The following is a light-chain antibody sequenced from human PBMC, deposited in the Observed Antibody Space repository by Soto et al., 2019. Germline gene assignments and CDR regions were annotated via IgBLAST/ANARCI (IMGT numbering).Light chain of an antibody. V-gene: IGLV2-14*01. CDR2: EVS. Sequence: QSALTQPASVSGSPGQSLTISCTGNSSDVGGYNYVSWYQQHPGKAPKLMIYEVSNRPSGVSNRFSGSKSVNTASLTISGLQAEDEADYYCSSYTSSSTLLVFGGGTKGTVL. CDR3: SSYTSSSTLLV. J-gene: IGLJ2*01. CDR1: SSDVGGYNY.